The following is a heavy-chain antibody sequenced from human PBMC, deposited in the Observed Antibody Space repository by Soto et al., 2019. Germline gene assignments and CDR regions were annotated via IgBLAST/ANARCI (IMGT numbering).Heavy chain of an antibody. CDR1: RGTFSSYA. CDR2: TFPIFGTA. D-gene: IGHD3-3*01. Sequence: SSVKVSCKASRGTFSSYAISSVRQAPGQGLAWMGGTFPIFGTAYYAQKFQGRVTIPADDSTSTAYMKLSSLRSGDTAVYYCASRYYDFWSGYYNFDYWGQGTLVTVSS. J-gene: IGHJ4*02. V-gene: IGHV1-69*01. CDR3: ASRYYDFWSGYYNFDY.